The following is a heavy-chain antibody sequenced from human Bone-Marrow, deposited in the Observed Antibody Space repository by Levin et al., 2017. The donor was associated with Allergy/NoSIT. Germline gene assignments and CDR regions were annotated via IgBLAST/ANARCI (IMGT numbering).Heavy chain of an antibody. J-gene: IGHJ4*02. Sequence: GESLKISCAGSGFTFSFYWMHWVRQVPGKGLVWVSRINEHGTTTNYADSVKGRFTISRDNSKNTLYLEMNSLRVEDTAEYYCAKDFGGPTDYWGQGTLVTVSS. CDR3: AKDFGGPTDY. CDR1: GFTFSFYW. D-gene: IGHD3-16*01. CDR2: INEHGTTT. V-gene: IGHV3-74*01.